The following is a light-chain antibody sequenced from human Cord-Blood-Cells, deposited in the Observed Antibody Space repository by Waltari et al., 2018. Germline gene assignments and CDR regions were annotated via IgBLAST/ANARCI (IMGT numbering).Light chain of an antibody. V-gene: IGKV4-1*01. CDR3: QQYYSTPYT. J-gene: IGKJ2*01. CDR2: WAS. Sequence: DIVMTQSPDSLAVSLGEWATINCKSSKSVLYSSNNKNYLAWYQQKPGQPPKLLIYWASTRESGVPDRFSGSGSGTDFTLTISSLQAEDVAVYYCQQYYSTPYTFGQGTKLEIK. CDR1: KSVLYSSNNKNY.